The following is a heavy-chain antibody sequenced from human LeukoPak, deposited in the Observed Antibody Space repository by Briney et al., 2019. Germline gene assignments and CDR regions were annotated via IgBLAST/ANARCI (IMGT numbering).Heavy chain of an antibody. D-gene: IGHD6-13*01. J-gene: IGHJ5*02. CDR2: ISSSSSYI. CDR3: ARDYIAAAGTVLFDP. Sequence: PEGSLRLSCAASGFTFSSYSMNWVRQAPGKGLEWVSSISSSSSYIYYADSVKGRFTISRDNAKNSLYLQMNSLRAEDTAVYYCARDYIAAAGTVLFDPWGQGTLVTVSS. V-gene: IGHV3-21*01. CDR1: GFTFSSYS.